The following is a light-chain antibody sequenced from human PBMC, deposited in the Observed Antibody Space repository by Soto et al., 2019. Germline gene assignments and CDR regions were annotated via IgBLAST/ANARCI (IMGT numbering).Light chain of an antibody. J-gene: IGKJ4*01. CDR2: DAS. Sequence: IVLTQSPATLSLSPGERATLSCTASQTVSSYLAWYQQKPGQAPRLLIYDASNRATGIPARFSGSGSGTDFTITISSLEPEDFAVYYCQQRSDWQSTFGGGTKVEIK. CDR1: QTVSSY. CDR3: QQRSDWQST. V-gene: IGKV3-11*01.